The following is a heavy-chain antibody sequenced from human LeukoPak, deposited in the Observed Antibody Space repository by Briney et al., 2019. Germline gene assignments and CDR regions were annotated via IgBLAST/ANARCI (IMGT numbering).Heavy chain of an antibody. CDR3: ARTPPRYRLFDP. CDR1: GGSISSGDYY. CDR2: IYYSGST. V-gene: IGHV4-30-4*01. D-gene: IGHD1-1*01. J-gene: IGHJ5*02. Sequence: ASQTLSLTCAVSGGSISSGDYYWSCIRQAPGKGLEWIGYIYYSGSTHYNPSLKSRVTISVDTSKNQFSLKLSSVTAADTAVYYCARTPPRYRLFDPWGHGTLVTVSS.